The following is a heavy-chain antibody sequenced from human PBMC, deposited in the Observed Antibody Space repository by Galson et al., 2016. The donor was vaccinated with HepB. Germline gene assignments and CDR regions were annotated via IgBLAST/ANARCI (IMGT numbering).Heavy chain of an antibody. CDR3: ARDRPTIFGVQPPFDY. CDR1: GYTFTTYG. J-gene: IGHJ4*02. D-gene: IGHD3-3*01. CDR2: ISAYNGDT. V-gene: IGHV1-18*04. Sequence: SVKVSCKASGYTFTTYGVSWVRQAPGQGLAWMGWISAYNGDTNYAHEVQGRVTMTTDTSTSTAYMGLRSLRSDDTAIYYCARDRPTIFGVQPPFDYWGQGTLVTVSS.